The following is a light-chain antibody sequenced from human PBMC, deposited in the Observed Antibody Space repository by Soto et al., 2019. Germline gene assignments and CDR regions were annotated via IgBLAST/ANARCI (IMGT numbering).Light chain of an antibody. CDR1: SSDVGGYPY. CDR2: EVS. J-gene: IGLJ1*01. CDR3: TSPTTSILRL. V-gene: IGLV2-14*01. Sequence: QYGVTEPACVCVSPGQSITISCTGTSSDVGGYPYLSLYQQHPGKAPKLMIFEVSNRPSGVSPRFSGSKSGNTASLTISGLQAEDEADYYCTSPTTSILRLFGSGPKVT.